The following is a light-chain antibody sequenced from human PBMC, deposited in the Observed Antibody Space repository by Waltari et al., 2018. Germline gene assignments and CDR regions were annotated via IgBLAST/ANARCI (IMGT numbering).Light chain of an antibody. CDR1: TSNIGRNY. CDR3: ATWDGSLTAWV. Sequence: QSVLTQPPSASGTPGQRVTISCSGSTSNIGRNYVYWYQQFPGTGPKRLVYRNNGRPSGVPGRISGSESGTSASLDISGLRSEDEADYYCATWDGSLTAWVFGGGTKVTVL. CDR2: RNN. J-gene: IGLJ3*02. V-gene: IGLV1-47*01.